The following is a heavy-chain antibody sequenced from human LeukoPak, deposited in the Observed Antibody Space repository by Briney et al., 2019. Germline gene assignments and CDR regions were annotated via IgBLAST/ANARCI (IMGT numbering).Heavy chain of an antibody. J-gene: IGHJ3*02. CDR2: MSAYNGNT. Sequence: GASVKVSCKASGYTFTSYGISWVRQAPGQGLEWMGWMSAYNGNTNYAQKLQGRVTMTTDTSTSTAYMELRSLRSDDTAVYYCASRASPYQRDAFDIWGQGTMVTVSS. D-gene: IGHD2-2*01. V-gene: IGHV1-18*01. CDR1: GYTFTSYG. CDR3: ASRASPYQRDAFDI.